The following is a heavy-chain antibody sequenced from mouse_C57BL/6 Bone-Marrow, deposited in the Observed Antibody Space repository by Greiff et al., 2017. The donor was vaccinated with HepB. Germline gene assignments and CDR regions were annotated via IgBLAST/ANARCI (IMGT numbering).Heavy chain of an antibody. CDR2: IDPSDSYT. J-gene: IGHJ2*01. CDR3: ARLYYRNY. D-gene: IGHD2-12*01. CDR1: GYTFTSYW. Sequence: VQLQQPGAELVMPGASVKLSCKASGYTFTSYWMHWVKQRPGQGLEWIGEIDPSDSYTNYNQKFKGKSTLTVDKSSSTAYMQLSSLTSEDSAVYYCARLYYRNYWGQGTTLTVSS. V-gene: IGHV1-69*01.